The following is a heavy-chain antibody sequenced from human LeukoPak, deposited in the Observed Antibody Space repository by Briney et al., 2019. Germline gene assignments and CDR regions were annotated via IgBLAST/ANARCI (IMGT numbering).Heavy chain of an antibody. J-gene: IGHJ4*02. CDR3: ARGAGYDSSSRFDY. Sequence: ASETLSLTCTVSGGSISSSSYYWGWIRQPPGKGLEWIGSIYYSGSTYYNPSLKSRVIISVDTSKNQFSLKLSSVTAADTAVYYCARGAGYDSSSRFDYWGQGTLVTVSS. CDR1: GGSISSSSYY. D-gene: IGHD6-13*01. V-gene: IGHV4-39*07. CDR2: IYYSGST.